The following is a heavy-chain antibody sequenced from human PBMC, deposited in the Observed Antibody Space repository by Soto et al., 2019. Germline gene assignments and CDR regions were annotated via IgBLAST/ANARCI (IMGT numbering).Heavy chain of an antibody. CDR1: GGSLSGYY. CDR2: VKDGGHT. J-gene: IGHJ4*02. CDR3: ARGQEGVVATH. Sequence: QVQLQQWGAELLKPSETLSLNCAVTGGSLSGYYWSWIRQPPGKGLEWMGEVKDGGHTNYSPSLRGRVTISSDTSNNQFSLRLNSVTAADTGVYYCARGQEGVVATHWDQGSLVTVSS. V-gene: IGHV4-34*01. D-gene: IGHD5-12*01.